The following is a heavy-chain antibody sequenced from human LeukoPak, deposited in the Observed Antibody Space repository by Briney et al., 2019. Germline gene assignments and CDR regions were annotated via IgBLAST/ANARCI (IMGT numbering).Heavy chain of an antibody. D-gene: IGHD3-3*01. V-gene: IGHV4-59*01. CDR3: ARAGITIFGVVDYYYYGMDV. CDR1: GGSISSYY. CDR2: IYYSGST. J-gene: IGHJ6*02. Sequence: PSETLSLTCTVSGGSISSYYWSWIPQPPGKGLEWIGYIYYSGSTNYNPSLKSRVTISVDTSKNQFSLKLSSVTAADTAVYYCARAGITIFGVVDYYYYGMDVWGQGTTVTVSS.